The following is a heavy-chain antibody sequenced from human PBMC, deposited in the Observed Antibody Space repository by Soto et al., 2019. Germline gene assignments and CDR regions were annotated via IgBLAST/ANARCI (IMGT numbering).Heavy chain of an antibody. CDR1: GFTCSNYA. D-gene: IGHD2-2*01. V-gene: IGHV3-23*01. Sequence: GGSLRLSCAASGFTCSNYAMSWVRQAPGKGLEWVSTISGNGGSTYYADSVKGRFTISRDNSKNMLFLRINSLRDDDSAVYYCAKRPASIITFDYWGQGTPVTVSS. CDR3: AKRPASIITFDY. CDR2: ISGNGGST. J-gene: IGHJ4*02.